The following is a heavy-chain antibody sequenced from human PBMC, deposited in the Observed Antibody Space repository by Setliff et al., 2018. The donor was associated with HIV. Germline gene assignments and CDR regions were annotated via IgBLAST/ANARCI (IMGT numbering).Heavy chain of an antibody. CDR1: GGSFSGYY. Sequence: LSLTCAVYGGSFSGYYWSWIRQTPEKGLEWIGEINHRGSTNYNPSLKSRVTISVDTSKNQFSLNLNSVTAADTAVYYCARGLDYGSGSYYSDYWGQGTLVTVSS. CDR2: INHRGST. V-gene: IGHV4-34*01. J-gene: IGHJ4*02. D-gene: IGHD3-10*01. CDR3: ARGLDYGSGSYYSDY.